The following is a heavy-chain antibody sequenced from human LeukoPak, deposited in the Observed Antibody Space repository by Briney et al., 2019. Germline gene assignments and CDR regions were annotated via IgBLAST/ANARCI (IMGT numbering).Heavy chain of an antibody. CDR3: TRDGALLWFGESYYFDY. CDR2: IRSKAYGGTT. V-gene: IGHV3-49*05. Sequence: KPGRSLRLSCTASGFTFGDYAMSWFRQAPGKGLEWVGFIRSKAYGGTTEYAASVKGRFTISRDDSKSIAYLQMNSLKTEDTAVYYCTRDGALLWFGESYYFDYWGQGTLVTVSS. D-gene: IGHD3-10*01. CDR1: GFTFGDYA. J-gene: IGHJ4*02.